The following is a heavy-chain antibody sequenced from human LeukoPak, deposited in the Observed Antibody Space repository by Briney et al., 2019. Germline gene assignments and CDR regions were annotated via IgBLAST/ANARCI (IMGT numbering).Heavy chain of an antibody. V-gene: IGHV3-30-3*01. J-gene: IGHJ3*02. D-gene: IGHD2-8*01. CDR2: ISYDGSNK. CDR3: ARCLWVVVPAANPAVWDIVLMVYADDAFDI. Sequence: GGSLRLSCAASGFTFSSYAMHWVRQAPGKGLEWVAVISYDGSNKYYADSVKGRFTISRDNSKNTLYLQMNSLRAEDTAVYYCARCLWVVVPAANPAVWDIVLMVYADDAFDIWGQGTMVTVSS. CDR1: GFTFSSYA.